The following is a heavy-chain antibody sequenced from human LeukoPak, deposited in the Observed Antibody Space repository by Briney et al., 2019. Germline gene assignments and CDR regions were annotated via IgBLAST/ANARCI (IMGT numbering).Heavy chain of an antibody. CDR3: ARQLSGGAY. Sequence: GGSLRLSCAASGFTLSSFDMNWVRQAPGKGLEWVSSISSDSSDIYYADSVKGRFTISRDNAKNSLYLQMNSLRAEDTALYFCARQLSGGAYWGQGTLVTVSS. D-gene: IGHD1-1*01. CDR2: ISSDSSDI. V-gene: IGHV3-21*01. J-gene: IGHJ4*02. CDR1: GFTLSSFD.